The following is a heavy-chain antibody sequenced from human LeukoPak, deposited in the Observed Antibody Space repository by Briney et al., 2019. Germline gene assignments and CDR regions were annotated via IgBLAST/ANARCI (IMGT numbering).Heavy chain of an antibody. CDR3: ARDLGTMVRGVFV. J-gene: IGHJ4*02. Sequence: SETLSLTCLVSGGSISSSSYYWSWIRQPPGKGLEWIGYIYYSGSTSYNPSLKSRITISVDTSKNQFSLRLSSVTAADTAVYFCARDLGTMVRGVFVWGQGTLVTVSS. D-gene: IGHD3-10*01. V-gene: IGHV4-30-4*01. CDR2: IYYSGST. CDR1: GGSISSSSYY.